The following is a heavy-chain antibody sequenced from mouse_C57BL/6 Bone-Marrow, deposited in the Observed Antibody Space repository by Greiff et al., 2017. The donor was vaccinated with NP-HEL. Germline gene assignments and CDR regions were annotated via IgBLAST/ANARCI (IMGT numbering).Heavy chain of an antibody. J-gene: IGHJ4*01. Sequence: EVMLVESGGDLVKPGGSLKLSCAASGFTFSSYGMSWVRQTPDKRLEWVATISSGGSYTYYLDSVKGRFTISRDNAKNTLYLQMSSLKSEDTAMYYCARFYDGYYEEDFYAMDYWGQGTSVTVSS. CDR2: ISSGGSYT. V-gene: IGHV5-6*01. CDR3: ARFYDGYYEEDFYAMDY. CDR1: GFTFSSYG. D-gene: IGHD2-3*01.